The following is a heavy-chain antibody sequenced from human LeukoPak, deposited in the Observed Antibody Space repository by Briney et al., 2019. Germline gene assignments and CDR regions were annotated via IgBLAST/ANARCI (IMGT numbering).Heavy chain of an antibody. CDR3: ARTDSAAGPYYYYYYGMDV. Sequence: GASVKVSCKASGYTFTGYYMHWVRQAPGQGLEWMGWINPNSGGTNYAQKFQGRVTMTRDTSISTAYMELSRLRSDDTAVYYCARTDSAAGPYYYYYYGMDVWGQGTTVTVSS. CDR1: GYTFTGYY. D-gene: IGHD6-13*01. J-gene: IGHJ6*02. V-gene: IGHV1-2*02. CDR2: INPNSGGT.